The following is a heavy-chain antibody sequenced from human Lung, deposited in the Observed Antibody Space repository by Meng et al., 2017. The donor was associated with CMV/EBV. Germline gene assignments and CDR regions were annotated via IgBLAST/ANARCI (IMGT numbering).Heavy chain of an antibody. J-gene: IGHJ4*02. Sequence: HLWRSGGEGKKPGASGRASSTASGSTFPGYYIPWLRQSPGQGREWVGRITPSSGGTTYAQKFQGRVTMTRDTSISTAYMELSSLRSDDAAIYYCVRANLGSADYWGQGTLVTVSS. CDR2: ITPSSGGT. CDR1: GSTFPGYY. CDR3: VRANLGSADY. D-gene: IGHD7-27*01. V-gene: IGHV1-2*06.